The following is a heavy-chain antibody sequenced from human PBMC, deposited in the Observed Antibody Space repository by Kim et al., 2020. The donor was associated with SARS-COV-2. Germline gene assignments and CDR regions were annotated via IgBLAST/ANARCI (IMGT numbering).Heavy chain of an antibody. V-gene: IGHV3-43*01. D-gene: IGHD5-12*01. Sequence: GGSLRLSCAASGFTFDDYTMHWVRQAPGKGLEWVSLISWDGGSTYYADSVKGRFTISRDNSKNSLYLQMNSLRTEHTALYYCATGGDGYTDHLGWGYWG. J-gene: IGHJ4*01. CDR1: GFTFDDYT. CDR2: ISWDGGST. CDR3: ATGGDGYTDHLGWGY.